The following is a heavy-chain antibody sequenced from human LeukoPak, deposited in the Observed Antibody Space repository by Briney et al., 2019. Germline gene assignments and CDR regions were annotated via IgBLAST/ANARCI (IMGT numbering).Heavy chain of an antibody. Sequence: GGSLRLSCAASGFTFSSYAMHWVRQAPGKGLEWVAVISYDGSNKYYADSVKGRFTISRDNSKNTLYLQMNSLRAEDTAVYCCARAPGSYSSSPVDYWGQGTLVTVSS. CDR3: ARAPGSYSSSPVDY. D-gene: IGHD6-6*01. J-gene: IGHJ4*02. V-gene: IGHV3-30-3*01. CDR1: GFTFSSYA. CDR2: ISYDGSNK.